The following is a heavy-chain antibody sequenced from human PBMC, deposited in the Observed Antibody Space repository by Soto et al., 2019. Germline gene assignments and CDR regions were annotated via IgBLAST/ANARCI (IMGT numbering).Heavy chain of an antibody. CDR1: GGSFSGYY. D-gene: IGHD1-26*01. CDR2: INHSGST. V-gene: IGHV4-34*01. CDR3: GGGVIVGATGYNWFDP. Sequence: QVQLQQWGAGLLKPSETLSLTCAVYGGSFSGYYWSWIRQPPGKGLEWIGEINHSGSTNYNPSLKGPVTISVGPSQNPFPPELGSVAAADTAVYYCGGGVIVGATGYNWFDPWGQGTLVTVSS. J-gene: IGHJ5*02.